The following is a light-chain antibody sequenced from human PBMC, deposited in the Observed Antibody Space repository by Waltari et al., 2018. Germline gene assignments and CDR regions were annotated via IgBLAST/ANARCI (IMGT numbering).Light chain of an antibody. V-gene: IGKV3-20*01. CDR2: EAS. J-gene: IGKJ1*01. CDR1: QSISRY. CDR3: QNHERLPAT. Sequence: IVLTQSPGTLSLSPGERATLSFRPSQSISRYLVWYQQKHGQPPRLPILEASRRATGIPDRFSGSGAGTDFSLTISRLEPEDFGVYYCQNHERLPATFGQGTRVEI.